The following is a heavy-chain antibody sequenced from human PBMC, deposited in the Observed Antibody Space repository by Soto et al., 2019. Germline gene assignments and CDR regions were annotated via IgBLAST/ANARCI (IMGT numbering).Heavy chain of an antibody. CDR3: AGSGLYKASVRGLGY. CDR2: IHHSGSN. V-gene: IGHV4-34*01. Sequence: QVQLQQWGAGLLKPSETLSLTCAVYGGSFSGYYWCWIRHPPRKGLEWIGEIHHSGSNNYNPSLKRRDTVSVDTSKNQLSLKLSSVTAADTAVYYCAGSGLYKASVRGLGYWGQGTLVTVAS. D-gene: IGHD6-19*01. CDR1: GGSFSGYY. J-gene: IGHJ4*02.